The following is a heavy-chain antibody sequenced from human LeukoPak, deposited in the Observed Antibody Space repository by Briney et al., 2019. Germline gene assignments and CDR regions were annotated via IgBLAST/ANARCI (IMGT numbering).Heavy chain of an antibody. Sequence: GGSLRLSCAASGFTFSSYSMNWVHQAPGKGLEWVSSISSSSSYIYYADSVKGRFTISRDNAKNSLYLQMNSLRAEDTAVYYCARDGGLIAAAEDYDYWGQGTLVTVSS. CDR3: ARDGGLIAAAEDYDY. CDR2: ISSSSSYI. J-gene: IGHJ4*02. V-gene: IGHV3-21*01. D-gene: IGHD6-13*01. CDR1: GFTFSSYS.